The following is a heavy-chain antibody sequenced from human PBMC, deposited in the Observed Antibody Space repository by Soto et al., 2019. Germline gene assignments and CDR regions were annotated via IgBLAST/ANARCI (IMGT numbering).Heavy chain of an antibody. CDR1: GGTFSSYT. J-gene: IGHJ5*02. CDR2: VIPILGVA. CDR3: AGEPNLGYGSSTSCRWGRDP. Sequence: QVQLVQSGAEVKKPGSSVKVSCKASGGTFSSYTISWLRQAPGQGLEWMGRVIPILGVAHYAQKFQGRVTMPADKSTSSASMELNSLRAEDTAVYYCAGEPNLGYGSSTSCRWGRDPWGQGTLVTVSS. D-gene: IGHD2-2*01. V-gene: IGHV1-69*08.